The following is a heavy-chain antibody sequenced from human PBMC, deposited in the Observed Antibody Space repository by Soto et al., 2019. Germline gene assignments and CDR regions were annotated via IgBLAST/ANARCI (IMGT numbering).Heavy chain of an antibody. CDR3: ASSQDGDSGPFGLLFDY. CDR1: GGTFSSYA. V-gene: IGHV1-69*01. CDR2: FIPSFGTA. Sequence: QVQLVQSGAEVKKPGSSVTVSCKASGGTFSSYAISWVRQAPGQGLEWMGGFIPSFGTANYAQQFQGRVTITADESTRTAYMEVSGLRSEDTAVYYCASSQDGDSGPFGLLFDYWGQGTLVTVS. J-gene: IGHJ4*02. D-gene: IGHD4-17*01.